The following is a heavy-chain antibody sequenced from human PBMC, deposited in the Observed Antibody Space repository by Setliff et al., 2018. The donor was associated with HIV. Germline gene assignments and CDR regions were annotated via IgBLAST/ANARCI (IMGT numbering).Heavy chain of an antibody. D-gene: IGHD5-12*01. Sequence: ASVKVSCKASGYTFIGDYMHWVRQAPCQGLEWMGWINPNSRGTNFAQKFQGRVTMTRATSISTAYMELSRLRSDDTAVYYCARGGLATGAFDIWGQGTMVTVSS. J-gene: IGHJ3*02. CDR1: GYTFIGDY. V-gene: IGHV1-2*02. CDR2: INPNSRGT. CDR3: ARGGLATGAFDI.